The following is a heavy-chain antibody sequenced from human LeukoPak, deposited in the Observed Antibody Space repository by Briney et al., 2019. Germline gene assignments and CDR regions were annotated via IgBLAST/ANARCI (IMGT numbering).Heavy chain of an antibody. Sequence: PRGSLRLSCAAPGFTPSSDRTSSVRHAPGEGLEWVANIKQEGSEKYYVDSAKDRFTISRDNGKNSLYLQMNSLRAEDTAVYYCAIHHYGDYWGQGTLVTVSS. J-gene: IGHJ4*02. CDR2: IKQEGSEK. V-gene: IGHV3-7*02. CDR1: GFTPSSDR. CDR3: AIHHYGDY.